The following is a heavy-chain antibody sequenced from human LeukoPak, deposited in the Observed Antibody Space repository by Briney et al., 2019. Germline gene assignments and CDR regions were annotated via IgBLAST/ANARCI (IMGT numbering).Heavy chain of an antibody. CDR2: IYPGDSDT. D-gene: IGHD2-2*01. V-gene: IGHV5-51*01. CDR3: ASEVPHSFDT. CDR1: GYSFTDYW. J-gene: IGHJ3*02. Sequence: GESLKISCNGSGYSFTDYWIGWVRQMPGKGLEWMGIIYPGDSDTRYSPSFQGHVTISADKSISTAYLQWSSLQASDTAMYYCASEVPHSFDTWGQGTMVTVSS.